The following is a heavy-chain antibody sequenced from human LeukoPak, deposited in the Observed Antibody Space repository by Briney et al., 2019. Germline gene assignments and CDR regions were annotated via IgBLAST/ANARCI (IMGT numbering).Heavy chain of an antibody. Sequence: GGSQSLSCAASGFIFSDSYMSWVRQAPGKGLEWVATIKTDGSEKFHVDSVSGRFTISRDNTKDSLFLQMNSLRVDDTVVYYCVRGGTYWTVSWGQGTLVTVSS. CDR3: VRGGTYWTVS. CDR2: IKTDGSEK. CDR1: GFIFSDSY. V-gene: IGHV3-7*01. J-gene: IGHJ5*01.